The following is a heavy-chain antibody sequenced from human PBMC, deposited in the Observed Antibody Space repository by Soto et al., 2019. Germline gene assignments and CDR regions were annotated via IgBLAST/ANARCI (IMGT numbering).Heavy chain of an antibody. CDR1: GFTFSSYG. Sequence: QVQLVESGGGVVQPGRSLRLSCAASGFTFSSYGMHWVRQAPGKGLEWVAVISYDGSNKYYADSVKGRFTISRDNSKNTLYLQMNSLRAEDTAGYYCAKAPYSGDEIDYWGQGTLVTVSS. J-gene: IGHJ4*02. V-gene: IGHV3-30*18. CDR2: ISYDGSNK. CDR3: AKAPYSGDEIDY. D-gene: IGHD5-12*01.